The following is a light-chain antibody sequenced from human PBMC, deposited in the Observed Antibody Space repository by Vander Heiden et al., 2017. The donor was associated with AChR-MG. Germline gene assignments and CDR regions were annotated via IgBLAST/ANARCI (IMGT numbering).Light chain of an antibody. CDR1: QSVNSNY. V-gene: IGKV3-20*01. Sequence: EIVLTQSPGTLSLSPGESATLSCRASQSVNSNYLGWYQQKPGQAPRLLVYGASRRATGSPARFSGSGSGTDFTLTITGLEPEDFAMYYCQQYATSPYTFGQGTKLEIK. CDR3: QQYATSPYT. CDR2: GAS. J-gene: IGKJ2*01.